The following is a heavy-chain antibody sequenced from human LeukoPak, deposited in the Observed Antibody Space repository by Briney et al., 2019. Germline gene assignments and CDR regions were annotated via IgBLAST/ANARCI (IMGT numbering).Heavy chain of an antibody. V-gene: IGHV1-18*01. D-gene: IGHD3-22*01. J-gene: IGHJ4*02. CDR2: ISAYNGNT. Sequence: GASVKVSCKASGYTFTSYGISWVRQAPGQGLEWMGWISAYNGNTNYAQKLQGRVTMTTDTSTSTAYMELRSLRSDDTAVYYCARDPYYDSSGSHDYWGQGTLVTVSS. CDR1: GYTFTSYG. CDR3: ARDPYYDSSGSHDY.